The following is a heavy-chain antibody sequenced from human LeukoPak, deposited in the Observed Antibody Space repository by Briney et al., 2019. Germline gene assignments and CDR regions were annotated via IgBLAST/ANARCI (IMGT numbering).Heavy chain of an antibody. CDR1: GFTFSSYS. J-gene: IGHJ6*03. CDR3: ARVSKGRTFTFYYYYMDV. CDR2: ISSSSSYI. D-gene: IGHD3-16*01. Sequence: GGSLRLSCAASGFTFSSYSMNWVRQAPGKGLEWVSSISSSSSYIYYADSVKGRFTISRDNAKNSLYLQMNSLRAEDTAVDYCARVSKGRTFTFYYYYMDVWGKGTTVTVSS. V-gene: IGHV3-21*01.